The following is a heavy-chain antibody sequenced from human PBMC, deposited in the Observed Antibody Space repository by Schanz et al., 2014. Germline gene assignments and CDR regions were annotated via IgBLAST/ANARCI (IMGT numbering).Heavy chain of an antibody. CDR2: INGGGETT. Sequence: QVHLVESGGGLVKPGGSLRLSCAASGFTFSDYYMTWIRQAPGKGLEWVSYINGGGETTYYADSVRGRFTISRDNSKNTLYLQMNSLRTEDTAVYFCAKDLPSDYYIAYWGQGTLVTVSS. D-gene: IGHD3-22*01. V-gene: IGHV3-11*04. CDR1: GFTFSDYY. J-gene: IGHJ4*02. CDR3: AKDLPSDYYIAY.